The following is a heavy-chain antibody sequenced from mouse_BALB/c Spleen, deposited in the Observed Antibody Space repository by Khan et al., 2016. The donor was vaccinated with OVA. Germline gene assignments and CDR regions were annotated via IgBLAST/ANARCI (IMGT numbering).Heavy chain of an antibody. V-gene: IGHV1-77*01. Sequence: QVQLKQSGPELVKPGASVKMSCKASGYTFTYYVITWVKQRTGQGLEWIGEIYPGSDNAYYNERFKGKAKLTADKSSNTTHMQLSSLTSEDSAVYCCARGDGYYVYFDYWGQGTTLTVSS. CDR3: ARGDGYYVYFDY. D-gene: IGHD2-3*01. CDR2: IYPGSDNA. J-gene: IGHJ2*01. CDR1: GYTFTYYV.